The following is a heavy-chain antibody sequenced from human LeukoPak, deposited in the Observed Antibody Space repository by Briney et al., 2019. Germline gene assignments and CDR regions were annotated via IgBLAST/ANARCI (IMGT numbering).Heavy chain of an antibody. Sequence: SETLSLTCTVSGGSISSYYWSWIRQPPGKGLEWIGYIYYSGTTNYNPSLKSRATMSVDTSRNQFSLKLSSVTAADTAVYYCARLEHDYGDPGHAFDVWGQGTMVTVSS. D-gene: IGHD4-17*01. CDR1: GGSISSYY. CDR2: IYYSGTT. V-gene: IGHV4-59*12. CDR3: ARLEHDYGDPGHAFDV. J-gene: IGHJ3*01.